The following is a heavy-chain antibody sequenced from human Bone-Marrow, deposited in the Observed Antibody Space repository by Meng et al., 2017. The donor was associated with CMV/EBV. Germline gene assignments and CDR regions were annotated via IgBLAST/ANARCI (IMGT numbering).Heavy chain of an antibody. CDR1: GFTFSSYG. CDR3: ARDSNYIVVVPAAIGY. D-gene: IGHD2-2*02. V-gene: IGHV3-30*19. Sequence: GGSLRLSCAASGFTFSSYGMHWVRQAPGKGLEWVAVISYDGSNKYYADSVKGRFTISRDNSKNTLYLQMNSLRAEDTAVYYCARDSNYIVVVPAAIGYWGQGTLITVSS. CDR2: ISYDGSNK. J-gene: IGHJ4*02.